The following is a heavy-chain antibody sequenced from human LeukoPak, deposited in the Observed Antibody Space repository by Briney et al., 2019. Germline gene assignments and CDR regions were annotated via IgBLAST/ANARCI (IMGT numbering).Heavy chain of an antibody. CDR1: GFTFSSYA. CDR3: ARDLSGPRGYYYGMDV. CDR2: ISYDGSNK. D-gene: IGHD3-10*01. V-gene: IGHV3-30-3*01. J-gene: IGHJ6*02. Sequence: GGSLRLSCAASGFTFSSYATHWVRQAPGKGLEWVAVISYDGSNKYCADSVKGRFTISRDNSKNTLYLQMNSLRAEDTAVYYCARDLSGPRGYYYGMDVWGQGTTVTVSS.